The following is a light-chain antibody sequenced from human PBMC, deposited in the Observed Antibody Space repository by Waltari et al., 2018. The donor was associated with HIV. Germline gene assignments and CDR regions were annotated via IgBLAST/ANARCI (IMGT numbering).Light chain of an antibody. CDR1: SSNLGAGFD. Sequence: QSVLTQPPSVSGAPGQRVTISCTGSSSNLGAGFDVLWYQQLPGTAPKLLIYANTHRRSGVPDRFSGSKSGTLASLAITGLQAEDEADYYCQSYDSTLSGSIFGGGTKLAVL. J-gene: IGLJ2*01. CDR2: ANT. V-gene: IGLV1-40*01. CDR3: QSYDSTLSGSI.